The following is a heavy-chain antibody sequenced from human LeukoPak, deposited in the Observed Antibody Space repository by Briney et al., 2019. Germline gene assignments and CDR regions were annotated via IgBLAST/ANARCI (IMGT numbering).Heavy chain of an antibody. CDR1: GGTFSSYA. CDR2: IIPIFGTA. V-gene: IGHV1-69*13. Sequence: SVKVSCKASGGTFSSYAISCVRQAPGQGLEWMGGIIPIFGTANYAQKFQGRVTITADESTSTAYMELSSLRSEDTAVYYCAAEHWRSSSWGYYFDYWGQGTLVTVSS. CDR3: AAEHWRSSSWGYYFDY. D-gene: IGHD6-13*01. J-gene: IGHJ4*02.